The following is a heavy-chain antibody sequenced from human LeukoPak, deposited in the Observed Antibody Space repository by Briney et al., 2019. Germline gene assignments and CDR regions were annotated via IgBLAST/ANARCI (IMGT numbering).Heavy chain of an antibody. CDR2: INHSGST. V-gene: IGHV4-34*01. J-gene: IGHJ4*02. CDR1: GGTFSGYY. CDR3: ASSRTIYWSRTSCYPRGPIDL. D-gene: IGHD2-2*01. Sequence: SETLSLTCAVYGGTFSGYYWSWIRQPPGKGLEWIGAINHSGSTNYNPSHKSRVTISVDTSKNQFSLKLSSVTAADTAVYYCASSRTIYWSRTSCYPRGPIDLWGQGTLVTVSS.